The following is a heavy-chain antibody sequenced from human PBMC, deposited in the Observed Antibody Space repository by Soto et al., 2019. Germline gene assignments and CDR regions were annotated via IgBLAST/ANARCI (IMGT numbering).Heavy chain of an antibody. D-gene: IGHD4-17*01. V-gene: IGHV3-30*03. Sequence: KGLEKVAVISYDGSNKYYADSVKGRFTISRDNSKNTLYLQMNSLRAEDTAVYFFFFKAEDGIRGPFTVSAFLLNRSSDL. CDR3: FFKAEDGIRGPFTVSAFLLNRSSDL. J-gene: IGHJ2*01. CDR2: ISYDGSNK.